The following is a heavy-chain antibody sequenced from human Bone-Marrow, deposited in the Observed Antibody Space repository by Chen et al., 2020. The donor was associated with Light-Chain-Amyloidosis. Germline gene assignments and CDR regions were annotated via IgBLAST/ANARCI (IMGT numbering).Heavy chain of an antibody. V-gene: IGHV3-30*18. CDR1: GFTFSSYG. CDR3: AKDIRKLDAFDI. CDR2: SSYVGSNK. Sequence: QVQLVESGGGVVQPGRSMRLSCAASGFTFSSYGMHWVRQAPGKGLEWVAVSSYVGSNKYYADSVKGRFTISRDNSKNTLYLQMNSLRAEDTAVYYCAKDIRKLDAFDIWGQGTMVTVSS. J-gene: IGHJ3*02.